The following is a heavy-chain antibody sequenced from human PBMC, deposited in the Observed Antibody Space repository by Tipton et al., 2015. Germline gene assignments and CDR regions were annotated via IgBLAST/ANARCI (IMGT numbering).Heavy chain of an antibody. CDR2: IFNDGSVT. V-gene: IGHV3-74*01. J-gene: IGHJ4*02. Sequence: SLRLSCAASGFTFSSHWMHWVRQAPGKGLVWVSRIFNDGSVTNYADSVKGRFTISRDNAKNTLYLQMNSLSAEDTAVYYCAKESDYYGSGNFYPFDHWGQGTLVTVSS. CDR3: AKESDYYGSGNFYPFDH. D-gene: IGHD3-10*01. CDR1: GFTFSSHW.